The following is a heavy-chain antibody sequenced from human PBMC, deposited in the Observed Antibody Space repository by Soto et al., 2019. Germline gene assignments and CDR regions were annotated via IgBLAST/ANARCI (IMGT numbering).Heavy chain of an antibody. J-gene: IGHJ4*02. CDR2: FDPEDGET. CDR1: GYTLSELF. V-gene: IGHV1-24*01. CDR3: ATDRAGLEWLFALDY. Sequence: ASVKVSCKISGYTLSELFMHWVRQAPGKGLEWMGGFDPEDGETIYAQKFQGRVTMTEDTSTDTAYMELSSLRSEDTAVYYCATDRAGLEWLFALDYWGQGTLVTVSS. D-gene: IGHD3-3*01.